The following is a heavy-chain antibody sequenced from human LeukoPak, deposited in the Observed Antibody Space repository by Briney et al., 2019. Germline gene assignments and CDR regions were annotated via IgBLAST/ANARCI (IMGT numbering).Heavy chain of an antibody. CDR2: ISWNSGSI. J-gene: IGHJ4*02. Sequence: GGSLRLSCAASGFTFDDYAMHWVRQAPGKGLEWVSGISWNSGSIGYADSVKGRFTISRGNAKNSLYLQMNSLRAEDTAVYYCASLSSGDYWGQGTLVTVSS. D-gene: IGHD6-25*01. V-gene: IGHV3-9*01. CDR3: ASLSSGDY. CDR1: GFTFDDYA.